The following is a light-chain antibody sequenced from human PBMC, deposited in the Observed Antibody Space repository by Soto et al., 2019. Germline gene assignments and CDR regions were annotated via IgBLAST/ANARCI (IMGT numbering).Light chain of an antibody. CDR2: QDS. J-gene: IGLJ1*01. V-gene: IGLV3-1*01. CDR1: QLGDKY. Sequence: SYELTQPPSVSVSPGQTASITCSGDQLGDKYACWYQQKPGQSPVLVIYQDSKRPSGIPERFSGSNSGNTATLTISGTQAMAEADYYCQAWDRSNAHYVFGTGTKLTVL. CDR3: QAWDRSNAHYV.